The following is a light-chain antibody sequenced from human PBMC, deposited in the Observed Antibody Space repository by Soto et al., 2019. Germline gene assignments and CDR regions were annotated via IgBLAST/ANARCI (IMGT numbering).Light chain of an antibody. V-gene: IGKV3-20*01. CDR1: QSVSSSY. J-gene: IGKJ3*01. Sequence: EIVLTQSPGTLSLSPGERATLSCRASQSVSSSYLAWYQQKPGQAPRLLIYGASSRATGTPEWFSGSGSGTDFTLTISRLEPEDFGVYYCQEYGSSLFTFGPGTKVDIK. CDR2: GAS. CDR3: QEYGSSLFT.